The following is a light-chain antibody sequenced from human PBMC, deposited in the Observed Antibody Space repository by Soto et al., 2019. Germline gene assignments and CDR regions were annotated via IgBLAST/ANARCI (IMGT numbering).Light chain of an antibody. CDR1: QTVSNTY. CDR2: GAS. V-gene: IGKV3-20*01. J-gene: IGKJ4*01. Sequence: EIVLTQFPGALSLSPGERVTLSCRASQTVSNTYLAWYQQKSGQAPKFLIYGASNRATGIPDRFSGSGSGTDFTLTISRLEPEDFAVYYCQQYGALPPAVGGGIKVEIK. CDR3: QQYGALPPA.